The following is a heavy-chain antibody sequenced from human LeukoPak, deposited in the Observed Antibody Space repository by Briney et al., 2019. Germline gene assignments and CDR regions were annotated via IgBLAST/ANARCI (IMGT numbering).Heavy chain of an antibody. V-gene: IGHV4-34*01. Sequence: SETLSLTCAVYGGSFSGYYWSWIRQPPGKGLEWIGEINHSGSTNYNPTLKSRVTISVDTSKNQFSLKLSSVTAADTAVYDCARWAYDSSGYLFQHWGQGTLVTVSS. CDR2: INHSGST. J-gene: IGHJ1*01. CDR1: GGSFSGYY. CDR3: ARWAYDSSGYLFQH. D-gene: IGHD3-22*01.